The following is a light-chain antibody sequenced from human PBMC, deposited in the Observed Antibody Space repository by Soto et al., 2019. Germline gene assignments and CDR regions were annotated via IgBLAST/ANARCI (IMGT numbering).Light chain of an antibody. CDR1: SSPVGGYHY. J-gene: IGLJ1*01. Sequence: QSALTQPRAVSGSPGQSVTISCTGTSSPVGGYHYASWYQQFPGKAPKLMIYALSQRPSGVPDRFSGSESGNTASLTISGLQAEDEADYYCCSYAGRYHYVFGTGKKVTVL. CDR3: CSYAGRYHYV. CDR2: ALS. V-gene: IGLV2-11*01.